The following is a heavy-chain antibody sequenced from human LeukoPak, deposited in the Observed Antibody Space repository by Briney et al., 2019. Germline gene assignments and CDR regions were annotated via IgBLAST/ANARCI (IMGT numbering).Heavy chain of an antibody. D-gene: IGHD3-10*01. CDR2: ICGSGGST. V-gene: IGHV3-23*01. CDR3: AKDSSVRGVASDY. CDR1: GFTSCSAA. Sequence: GGCLRLSSAASGFTSCSAATCSGSAGPGVRVWWVSAICGSGGSTYYADSVKGRFTISRDNSKNTLYLQMNSLRAEDTAVYYCAKDSSVRGVASDYWGQGTLVTVSS. J-gene: IGHJ4*02.